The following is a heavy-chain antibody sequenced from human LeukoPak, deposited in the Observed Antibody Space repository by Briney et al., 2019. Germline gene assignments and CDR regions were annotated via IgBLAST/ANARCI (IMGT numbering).Heavy chain of an antibody. J-gene: IGHJ4*02. CDR2: ISGSGGSA. CDR3: ASRLKNPSDYGLSKYYFDS. Sequence: GGSLTLSCAASGFTFSSYAMSWLRQAPGKGLEWVSAISGSGGSAYYADSVRGRFTISRDNSKNTLYLQINSLRAEDTAVYYCASRLKNPSDYGLSKYYFDSWGQGTLVTVSS. V-gene: IGHV3-23*01. D-gene: IGHD4-17*01. CDR1: GFTFSSYA.